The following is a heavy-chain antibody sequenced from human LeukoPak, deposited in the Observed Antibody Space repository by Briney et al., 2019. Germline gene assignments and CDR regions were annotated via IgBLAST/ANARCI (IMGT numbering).Heavy chain of an antibody. V-gene: IGHV3-33*08. CDR2: IWYDGSNK. D-gene: IGHD3-22*01. CDR1: GFTFSSYW. Sequence: GGSLRLSCAASGFTFSSYWMHWVRQAPGKGLEWVAVIWYDGSNKYYADSVKGRFTISRDNSKNTLYLQMNSLRAEDTAVYYCARGYDSSGPDYWGQGTLVTVSS. J-gene: IGHJ4*02. CDR3: ARGYDSSGPDY.